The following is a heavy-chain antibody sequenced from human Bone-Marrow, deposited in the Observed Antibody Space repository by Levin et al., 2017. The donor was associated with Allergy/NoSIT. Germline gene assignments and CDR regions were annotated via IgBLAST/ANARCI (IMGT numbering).Heavy chain of an antibody. V-gene: IGHV3-23*01. D-gene: IGHD2-8*02. J-gene: IGHJ4*02. CDR2: ISGSGDST. CDR3: AKGFLLVPFDS. Sequence: LSLTCAASGFTFSSYAMSWVRQAPGKGLEWVSAISGSGDSTYYADSVKGRFTISRDNSKNTLSLQMNSLRAEDTAIFYCAKGFLLVPFDSWGQGTLVTVSS. CDR1: GFTFSSYA.